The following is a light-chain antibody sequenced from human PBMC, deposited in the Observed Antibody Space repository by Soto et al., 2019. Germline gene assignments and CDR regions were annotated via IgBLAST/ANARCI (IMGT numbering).Light chain of an antibody. Sequence: QSALTQPPSASGSPGQSVTISCTGTSSDIGGYDYVSWYQQHPGNAPKLIIYEVSKRPSGVPDRFSGSKSGNTASLTVSGLQTEDEADYYCSSHAAAGVFGGGTQLTVL. CDR1: SSDIGGYDY. CDR2: EVS. J-gene: IGLJ3*02. V-gene: IGLV2-8*01. CDR3: SSHAAAGV.